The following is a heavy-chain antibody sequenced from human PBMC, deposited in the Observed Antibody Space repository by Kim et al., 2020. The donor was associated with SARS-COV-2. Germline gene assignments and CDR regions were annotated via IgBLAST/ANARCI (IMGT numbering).Heavy chain of an antibody. J-gene: IGHJ4*02. V-gene: IGHV3-23*01. Sequence: GGSLRLSCAASGFTFSSYAMSWVRQAPGKGLEWVSAISGSGGSTYYADSVKGRFTISRDNSKNTLYMQMNSLRAEDTAVYYCAIGRMVKVAEYCFDYWGQRTLGTASS. D-gene: IGHD2-15*01. CDR3: AIGRMVKVAEYCFDY. CDR2: ISGSGGST. CDR1: GFTFSSYA.